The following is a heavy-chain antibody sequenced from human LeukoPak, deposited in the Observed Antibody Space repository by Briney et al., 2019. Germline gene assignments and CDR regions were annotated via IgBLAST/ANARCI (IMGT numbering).Heavy chain of an antibody. V-gene: IGHV4-59*12. CDR1: GGSMSSYY. Sequence: PSETLSLTCTVSGGSMSSYYWSWIRQAPGKGLEWIGYIFYSGSTNYSPSLKSRVTISVDTSKNQFSLKLSSVTAADTAVYYCARGSYYGSGSYYSYWGQGTLVTVSS. D-gene: IGHD3-10*01. CDR3: ARGSYYGSGSYYSY. CDR2: IFYSGST. J-gene: IGHJ4*02.